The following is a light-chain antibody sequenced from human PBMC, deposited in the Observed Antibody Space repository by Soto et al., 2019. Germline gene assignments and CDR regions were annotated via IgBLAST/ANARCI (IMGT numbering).Light chain of an antibody. Sequence: HSALTQPASVSGSPGQSITISCTGTSSDVGGYNYVSWYQQHPGKAPKLIIYDVSNRPSGVSNRFSGSKSGNTASLTISGLQAEDEADYYCSSYTSSSTYVFGTGPKVTVL. J-gene: IGLJ1*01. CDR3: SSYTSSSTYV. CDR1: SSDVGGYNY. V-gene: IGLV2-14*01. CDR2: DVS.